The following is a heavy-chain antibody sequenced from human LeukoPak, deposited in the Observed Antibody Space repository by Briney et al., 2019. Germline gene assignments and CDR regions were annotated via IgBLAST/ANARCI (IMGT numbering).Heavy chain of an antibody. V-gene: IGHV4-39*01. CDR1: GGSISSSSYY. J-gene: IGHJ3*02. CDR2: IYYSGST. Sequence: SETLSLTCTVSGGSISSSSYYWGWIRQPPGKGREWIGSIYYSGSTYYNPSLKSRVTISVDTSKNQFSLKLSSVTAADTAVYYRARTYYYDSSGPDDAFDIWGQGTMVTVSS. D-gene: IGHD3-22*01. CDR3: ARTYYYDSSGPDDAFDI.